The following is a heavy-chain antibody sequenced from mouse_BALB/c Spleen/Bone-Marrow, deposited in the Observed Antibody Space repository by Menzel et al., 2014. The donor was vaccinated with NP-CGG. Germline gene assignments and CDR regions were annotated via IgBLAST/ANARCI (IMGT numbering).Heavy chain of an antibody. Sequence: VMLVESGPGQVSPSQSLSITCTVSGFSLSRYNVHWVRQPPGKGLECLGVIWGGGNTDYNSGLKSRLSISKDNSKSQVFLKMNSLQTDDTAMYYCARFITTGAMDYWGQGTSVTVSS. CDR2: IWGGGNT. CDR3: ARFITTGAMDY. V-gene: IGHV2-6-4*01. D-gene: IGHD1-1*01. CDR1: GFSLSRYN. J-gene: IGHJ4*01.